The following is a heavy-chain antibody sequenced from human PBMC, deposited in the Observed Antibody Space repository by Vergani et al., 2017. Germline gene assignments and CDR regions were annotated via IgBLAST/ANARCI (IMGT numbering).Heavy chain of an antibody. CDR3: ARRAETGSRLDAFDI. Sequence: QVQLVQSGAEVKKPGASVKVSCKASGYTFTGYYMHWVRQAPGQGLEWMGWINPNSGGTNYAQKFQGRVTMTRDTSISTAYMERSRLRSDDTAVYYCARRAETGSRLDAFDIGGQGTRVTVSS. D-gene: IGHD1-1*01. V-gene: IGHV1-2*02. CDR2: INPNSGGT. CDR1: GYTFTGYY. J-gene: IGHJ3*02.